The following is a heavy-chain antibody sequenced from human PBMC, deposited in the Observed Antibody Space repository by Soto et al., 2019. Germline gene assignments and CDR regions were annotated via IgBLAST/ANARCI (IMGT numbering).Heavy chain of an antibody. D-gene: IGHD1-26*01. J-gene: IGHJ3*02. CDR3: AIEKVGPTSIHVFDI. CDR2: ISYDGGDK. Sequence: GGSLRLSCAASGFTFSSYTMHWVRQTPGKGLEWVAHISYDGGDKYYADSVKGRFTISRDNSKNTLYLQMNSLKTEDTSVYYCAIEKVGPTSIHVFDIWGQGTMVTVSS. CDR1: GFTFSSYT. V-gene: IGHV3-30-3*01.